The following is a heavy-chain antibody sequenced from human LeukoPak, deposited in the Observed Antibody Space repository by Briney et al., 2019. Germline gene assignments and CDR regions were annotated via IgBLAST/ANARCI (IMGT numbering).Heavy chain of an antibody. CDR1: GFTFSSYG. CDR2: IWYDGSNK. J-gene: IGHJ4*02. CDR3: ATHAWVGADPLDY. Sequence: GGSLRLSCAASGFTFSSYGMPWVRQAPGKGLEWVAVIWYDGSNKYYADSVKGRFTISRDNSKNTLYLQMNSLRAEDTAVYYCATHAWVGADPLDYWGQGTLVTVSS. D-gene: IGHD1-26*01. V-gene: IGHV3-33*01.